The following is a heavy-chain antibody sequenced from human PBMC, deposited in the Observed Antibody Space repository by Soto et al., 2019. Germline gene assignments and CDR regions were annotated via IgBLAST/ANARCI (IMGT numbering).Heavy chain of an antibody. CDR1: GFTFSSYA. J-gene: IGHJ4*02. Sequence: GGSLRLSCASSGFTFSSYAMSLVRQAPGKGLEWVSAISGSGGSTYYADSVKGRFTISRDNSKNTLYLQMNSLRAEDTAVYYCAKVWRSTSNGPVDYWGQGTLVTVSS. CDR2: ISGSGGST. D-gene: IGHD4-4*01. CDR3: AKVWRSTSNGPVDY. V-gene: IGHV3-23*01.